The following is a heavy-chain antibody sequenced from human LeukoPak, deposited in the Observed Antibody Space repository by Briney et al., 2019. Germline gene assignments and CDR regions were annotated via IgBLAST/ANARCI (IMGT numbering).Heavy chain of an antibody. V-gene: IGHV4-34*01. CDR1: GASFSGYY. D-gene: IGHD3-9*01. J-gene: IGHJ4*02. Sequence: SETLSLTCAVYGASFSGYYWSWIRQPPGKGLEWIGEINHSRSTNYNPSLKSRVTISVDTSRNQFSLKLSSVTAADTAIFYCASGYFVHTFDFWGQGTLGTVSS. CDR3: ASGYFVHTFDF. CDR2: INHSRST.